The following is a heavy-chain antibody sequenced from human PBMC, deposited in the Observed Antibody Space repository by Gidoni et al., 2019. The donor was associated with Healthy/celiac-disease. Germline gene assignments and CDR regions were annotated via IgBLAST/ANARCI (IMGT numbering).Heavy chain of an antibody. CDR1: GYTFTSYA. D-gene: IGHD3-16*02. CDR2: INTNTGNP. Sequence: QVQLVQSGSEFTMPWASVKVSCKASGYTFTSYAMIWVRQAPGQGLEWMGWINTNTGNPTDAQCITGRFVFSLDTSVRTAYLQISSLKAEDTAVYYCARDGFSTYDYIWGSYHNWFDPWGQGTLVTVSS. CDR3: ARDGFSTYDYIWGSYHNWFDP. J-gene: IGHJ5*02. V-gene: IGHV7-4-1*02.